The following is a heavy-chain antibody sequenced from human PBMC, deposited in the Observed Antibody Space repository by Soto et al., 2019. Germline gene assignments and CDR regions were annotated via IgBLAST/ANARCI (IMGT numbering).Heavy chain of an antibody. V-gene: IGHV1-2*02. Sequence: GASEKVSCKASGYTFTGYYMHWVRQAPGQGLEWMGWINPNSGGTNYAQKFQGRVTMTRDTSISTAYMELSRLRSDDTAVYYCAREEDVLRFLEWLLPGMDVWGQGTTVTVSS. CDR3: AREEDVLRFLEWLLPGMDV. D-gene: IGHD3-3*01. CDR2: INPNSGGT. J-gene: IGHJ6*02. CDR1: GYTFTGYY.